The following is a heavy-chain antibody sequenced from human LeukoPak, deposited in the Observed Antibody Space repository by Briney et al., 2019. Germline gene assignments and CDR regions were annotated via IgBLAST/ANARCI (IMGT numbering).Heavy chain of an antibody. V-gene: IGHV4-34*01. CDR3: ARGRSWYGGVWFDP. CDR2: INHSGST. D-gene: IGHD6-13*01. Sequence: SETLSLTCVVYGGSFSGYYWSWIRQPPGKGLEWIGEINHSGSTNYNPSLKSRVTISVDTSKNQFSLKLSSVTVADTAVYYCARGRSWYGGVWFDPWGQGTLVTVSS. J-gene: IGHJ5*02. CDR1: GGSFSGYY.